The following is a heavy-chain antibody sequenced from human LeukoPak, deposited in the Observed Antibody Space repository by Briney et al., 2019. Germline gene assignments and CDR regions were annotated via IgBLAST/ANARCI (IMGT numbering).Heavy chain of an antibody. CDR1: GGSISSSSYY. Sequence: PSETPSLTCIVSGGSISSSSYYWGWIRQPPGKGLEWIGSIYYSGRTDYNPSLKSRVTISVDTSKNQFSLKLSSVTAADTAVYYCARHLYYYDSSGLDAFDIWGQGTMVTVSS. D-gene: IGHD3-22*01. J-gene: IGHJ3*02. CDR3: ARHLYYYDSSGLDAFDI. V-gene: IGHV4-39*01. CDR2: IYYSGRT.